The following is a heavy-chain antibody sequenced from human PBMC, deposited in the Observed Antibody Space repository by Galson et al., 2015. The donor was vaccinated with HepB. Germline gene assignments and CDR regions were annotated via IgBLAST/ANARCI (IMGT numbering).Heavy chain of an antibody. D-gene: IGHD6-13*01. CDR2: ISYDGSNK. CDR3: ARGMSGSSWYFWFDP. V-gene: IGHV3-30-3*01. CDR1: GFTFSSYA. J-gene: IGHJ5*02. Sequence: SLRLSCAASGFTFSSYAMHWVRQAPGKGLEWVAVISYDGSNKYYADSVKGRFTISRDNSKNTLYLQMNSLRAEDTAVYYCARGMSGSSWYFWFDPWGQGTLVTVSS.